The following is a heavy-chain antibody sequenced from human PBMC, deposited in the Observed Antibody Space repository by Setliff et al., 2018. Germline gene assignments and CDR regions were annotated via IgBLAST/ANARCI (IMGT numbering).Heavy chain of an antibody. Sequence: PSETLSLTCTVSGGSIRSSSYYWGWIRQPPEPPGKGLEWIGSIHYSGSTFYNPSLKSRVTISVDTSKNQFSLKLTSVTAADTAVYYCARSLGWQLHPSDYWGQGTLVTVSS. CDR1: GGSIRSSSYY. V-gene: IGHV4-39*07. CDR3: ARSLGWQLHPSDY. CDR2: IHYSGST. D-gene: IGHD2-15*01. J-gene: IGHJ4*02.